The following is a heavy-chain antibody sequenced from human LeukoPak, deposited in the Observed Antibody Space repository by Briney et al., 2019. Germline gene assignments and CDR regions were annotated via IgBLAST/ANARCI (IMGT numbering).Heavy chain of an antibody. CDR2: IKPNSGDT. Sequence: VASVKVSCKASGYTFTDYYMHWVRQAPGQGLEWMGRIKPNSGDTNYAQKFQGRVTMTRDTSINTAYMELSRLKSDDTAVYYCARRVQTTGVFDYWGQGTLVTVSS. J-gene: IGHJ4*02. CDR3: ARRVQTTGVFDY. CDR1: GYTFTDYY. D-gene: IGHD2-8*01. V-gene: IGHV1-2*06.